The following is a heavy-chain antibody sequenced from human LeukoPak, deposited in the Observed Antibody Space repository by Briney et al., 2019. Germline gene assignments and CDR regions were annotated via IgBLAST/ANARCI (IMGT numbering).Heavy chain of an antibody. CDR2: IYYSGST. V-gene: IGHV4-61*01. Sequence: SETLSLTCTVSGGSVSSGSYYWSWIRQPPGKGLEWIGYIYYSGSTNYNPSLKSRVTISVDTSKNQFSLKLSSVTAADTAVYYCARGLYDYVWGSYRRRYNWFDPWGQGTLVTVSS. D-gene: IGHD3-16*02. CDR1: GGSVSSGSYY. CDR3: ARGLYDYVWGSYRRRYNWFDP. J-gene: IGHJ5*02.